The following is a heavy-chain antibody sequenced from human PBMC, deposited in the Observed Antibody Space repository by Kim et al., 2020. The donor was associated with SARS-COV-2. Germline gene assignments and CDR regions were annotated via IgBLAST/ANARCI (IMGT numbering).Heavy chain of an antibody. Sequence: SETLSLTCTVSGGSISSSSYYWVWMRQATGQELVGIVSIYCSGSTYSNPSIRRRITISVDTNKNQFSLKLSSVTAADTAVYYCARHLSGYYYSYYYYGMDVWGQGTTVTVSS. J-gene: IGHJ6*02. CDR2: IYCSGST. V-gene: IGHV4-39*01. D-gene: IGHD3-22*01. CDR1: GGSISSSSYY. CDR3: ARHLSGYYYSYYYYGMDV.